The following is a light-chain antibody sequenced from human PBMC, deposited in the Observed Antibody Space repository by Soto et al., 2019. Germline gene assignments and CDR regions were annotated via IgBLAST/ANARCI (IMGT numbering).Light chain of an antibody. CDR2: EGS. V-gene: IGLV2-23*01. Sequence: QSVLTQPASVSGSPGQSITISCAGTSSDVGSYNLVSWYQNHPGKAPKLMIYEGSKRPSGVSNRFSGSKSGNTASLTISGPQAADEADYFCFSYAGSSTYVFGTGTKVTVL. J-gene: IGLJ1*01. CDR1: SSDVGSYNL. CDR3: FSYAGSSTYV.